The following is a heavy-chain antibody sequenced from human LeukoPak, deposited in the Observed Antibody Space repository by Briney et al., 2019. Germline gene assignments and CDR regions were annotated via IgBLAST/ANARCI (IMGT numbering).Heavy chain of an antibody. CDR2: IYYSGST. J-gene: IGHJ4*02. CDR1: GGSISSYY. V-gene: IGHV4-59*08. D-gene: IGHD1-26*01. CDR3: ARLGHSGSYYVDY. Sequence: SETLSLTCTVSGGSISSYYWSWIRQPPGKGLEWIGYIYYSGSTNYNPSLKSRVTISVDTSKNQFSLKLSSVTAADTAVYYCARLGHSGSYYVDYWGQGTLVTVSS.